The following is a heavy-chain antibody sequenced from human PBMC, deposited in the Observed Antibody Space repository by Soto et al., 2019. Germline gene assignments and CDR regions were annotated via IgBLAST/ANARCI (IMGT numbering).Heavy chain of an antibody. J-gene: IGHJ4*01. CDR1: SGSISSGSY. V-gene: IGHV4-38-2*02. CDR2: IYHGGTT. Sequence: SETLSLTCTVSSGSISSGSYWAWIRQPPGKGPEWIASIYHGGTTFYNPSLKSRITISVDTSNNQFSLKLTSVTAADTAVYYCARVHVMVVAGSTFDYWGHGTLVTVSS. D-gene: IGHD6-19*01. CDR3: ARVHVMVVAGSTFDY.